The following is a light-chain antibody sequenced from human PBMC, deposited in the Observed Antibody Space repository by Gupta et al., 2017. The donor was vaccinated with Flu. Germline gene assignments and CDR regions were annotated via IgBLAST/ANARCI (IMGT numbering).Light chain of an antibody. CDR3: QVWDSDGDFV. V-gene: IGLV3-21*02. CDR2: NDN. Sequence: SPVLTQSPSLSVAPGQTARIPCGGNDIGSKSVHWYQQKPGQAPVLVVYNDNDRPSGIPERFSGSNSGNTATLAISRVEAEDEADYYCQVWDSDGDFVFGTGTKVTVL. J-gene: IGLJ1*01. CDR1: DIGSKS.